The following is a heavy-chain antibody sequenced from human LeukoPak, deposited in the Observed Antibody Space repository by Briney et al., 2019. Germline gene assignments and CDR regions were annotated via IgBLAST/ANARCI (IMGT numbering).Heavy chain of an antibody. J-gene: IGHJ4*02. CDR2: INPRTGGT. Sequence: GASVKVSCQASGYTFTDYYIHWVRQAPGQGLEWMGLINPRTGGTNYAQKFQGRVTVTRDKSISTAYMELYSLTSDDTAVYYCGRVAYCGSGCYYYFDYWGQGTLVTVSS. D-gene: IGHD2-21*02. CDR1: GYTFTDYY. V-gene: IGHV1-2*02. CDR3: GRVAYCGSGCYYYFDY.